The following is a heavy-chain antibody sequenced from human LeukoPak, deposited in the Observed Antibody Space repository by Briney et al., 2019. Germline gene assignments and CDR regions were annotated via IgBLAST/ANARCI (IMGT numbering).Heavy chain of an antibody. J-gene: IGHJ4*02. Sequence: PSETLSLTCTVSGGSISSYFWAWIRQPPEKGLEWVASIGYRGDIYYNPSLKSRVTISVDTSKNLFSLKLSSMTAADTAVYYCARLSGRSGAFDYWGQGTLVTVSS. V-gene: IGHV4-39*01. CDR1: GGSISSYF. CDR3: ARLSGRSGAFDY. D-gene: IGHD6-25*01. CDR2: IGYRGDI.